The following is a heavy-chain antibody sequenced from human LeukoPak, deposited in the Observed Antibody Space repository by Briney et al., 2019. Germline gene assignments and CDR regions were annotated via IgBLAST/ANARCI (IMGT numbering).Heavy chain of an antibody. CDR1: GFTFSSYW. V-gene: IGHV3-74*01. D-gene: IGHD2-21*01. Sequence: GGSLRLSCAASGFTFSSYWMHWVRQAPAKGLVWVSRINSDGSSTSYADSVKGRFTISRDNAKNTLYLQMNSLRAEDTAVYYCSSDGDWADDYCGQGTLVTVSS. CDR3: SSDGDWADDY. J-gene: IGHJ4*02. CDR2: INSDGSST.